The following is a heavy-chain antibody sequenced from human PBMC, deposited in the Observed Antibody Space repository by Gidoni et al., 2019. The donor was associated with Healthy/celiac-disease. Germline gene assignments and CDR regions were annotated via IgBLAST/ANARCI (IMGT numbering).Heavy chain of an antibody. Sequence: EVQLVESGGGLVKPGGSLRLSCAASGFTFSNAWMSWVRQAPGKGLEWVGRIKSKTDGETTDYAAPVKGRFTISRDDSKNTLYLQMNSLKTEDTAVYYCTTAAYYYDSSGYSFDYWGQGTLVTVSS. CDR1: GFTFSNAW. CDR3: TTAAYYYDSSGYSFDY. J-gene: IGHJ4*02. V-gene: IGHV3-15*01. CDR2: IKSKTDGETT. D-gene: IGHD3-22*01.